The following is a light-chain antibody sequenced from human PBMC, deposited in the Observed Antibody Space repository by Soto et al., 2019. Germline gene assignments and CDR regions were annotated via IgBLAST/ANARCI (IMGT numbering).Light chain of an antibody. CDR3: QQYNSWPLT. CDR2: DSS. CDR1: QSVHSN. V-gene: IGKV3-15*01. Sequence: EIVMTQSPASLSVSPGERATLSCRASQSVHSNLAWYLQNPGQAPRLLIYDSSTRATGIPARFSGSGSGTEFTLTISSLQSEEFAVYYCQQYNSWPLTFGQGTMVEIK. J-gene: IGKJ1*01.